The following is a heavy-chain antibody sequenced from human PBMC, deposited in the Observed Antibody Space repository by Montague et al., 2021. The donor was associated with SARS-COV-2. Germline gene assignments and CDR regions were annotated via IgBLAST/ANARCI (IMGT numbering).Heavy chain of an antibody. V-gene: IGHV4-59*01. Sequence: SETLSLTCSISGGSINSFYWNWIRQSPGKGLEWIGYVYYTGGTNYNPSLKSRATISVDTSKNQFSLTVGCVTAADTAVYYCARAGGGSSYNYYGLDVWGQGTTVTVSS. CDR2: VYYTGGT. J-gene: IGHJ6*02. CDR1: GGSINSFY. CDR3: ARAGGGSSYNYYGLDV. D-gene: IGHD2-15*01.